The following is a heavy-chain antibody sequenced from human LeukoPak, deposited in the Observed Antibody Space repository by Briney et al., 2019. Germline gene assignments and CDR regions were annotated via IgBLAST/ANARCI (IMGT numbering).Heavy chain of an antibody. CDR3: ARAFYYDSGTYGPVDY. V-gene: IGHV1-69*05. Sequence: GASVKVSCKASGGIFVNFDISWVRQAPGQGLEWMGGVIPISGTPKYAQTSQGRVTITTHESTTTAYMELNSLTSEDTAVYYCARAFYYDSGTYGPVDYWGQGTLVTVSS. J-gene: IGHJ4*02. CDR1: GGIFVNFD. D-gene: IGHD3-10*01. CDR2: VIPISGTP.